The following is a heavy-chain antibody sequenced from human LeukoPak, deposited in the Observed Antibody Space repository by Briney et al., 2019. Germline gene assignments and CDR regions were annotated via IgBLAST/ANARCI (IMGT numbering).Heavy chain of an antibody. D-gene: IGHD2-2*01. V-gene: IGHV3-30*04. Sequence: GRSLTLSCAVSGFTFINYAMHWVRQAPGEGLEWVAVIAADGRDKHYADSVQGRFSISRDNSKNTLYLQMNSLRAEDTAIYYCAKGPIPCSSTSCPRSAFDIWGQGTMVTVSS. CDR1: GFTFINYA. CDR2: IAADGRDK. CDR3: AKGPIPCSSTSCPRSAFDI. J-gene: IGHJ3*02.